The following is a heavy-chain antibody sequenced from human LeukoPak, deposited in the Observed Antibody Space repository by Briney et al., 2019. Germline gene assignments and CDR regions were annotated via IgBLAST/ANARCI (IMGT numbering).Heavy chain of an antibody. CDR2: IYYSGST. CDR1: GGSISSSSYY. V-gene: IGHV4-39*07. J-gene: IGHJ4*02. D-gene: IGHD6-19*01. CDR3: ARDGEWLVQRGFDY. Sequence: SETLSLTCTVSGGSISSSSYYWGWIRQPPGKGLEWIGSIYYSGSTYYNPSLKSRVTISVDTSKNQFSLKLSSVTAADTAVYYCARDGEWLVQRGFDYWGQGTLVTVSS.